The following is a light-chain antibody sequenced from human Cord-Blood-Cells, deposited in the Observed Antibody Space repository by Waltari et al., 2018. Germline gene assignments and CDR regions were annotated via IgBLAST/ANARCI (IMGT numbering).Light chain of an antibody. CDR2: ASS. J-gene: IGKJ1*01. CDR3: QQSYSTPPT. Sequence: DIQMIQSPSSLSLSVRDSVTLTCRASQSISSYLNWYQQKPGKAPKLLIYASSRLQSGVPSRFSGSGSGTDFTLTISSLQPEDFATYYCQQSYSTPPTFGQGTKVEIK. V-gene: IGKV1-39*01. CDR1: QSISSY.